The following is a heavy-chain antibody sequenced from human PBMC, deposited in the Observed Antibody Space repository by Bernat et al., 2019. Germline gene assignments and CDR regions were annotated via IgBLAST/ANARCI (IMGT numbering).Heavy chain of an antibody. V-gene: IGHV3-21*01. J-gene: IGHJ6*03. CDR3: ARGPYYYMDV. CDR1: GFSFSTYA. CDR2: ISSSGSFI. Sequence: EGQVVESGGGLVKPGESLRLSCAASGFSFSTYAMNWVRQAPGKGLEWVSSISSSGSFILYADSVKGRFTISRDNAKNSVYLQMNSLRAEDTAVYYCARGPYYYMDVWGKGTSVTVSS.